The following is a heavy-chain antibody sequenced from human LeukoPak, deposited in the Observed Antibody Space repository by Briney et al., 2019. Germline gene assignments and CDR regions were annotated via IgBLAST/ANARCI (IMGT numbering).Heavy chain of an antibody. J-gene: IGHJ4*02. CDR3: ARLVTFGGVTFDY. Sequence: GGSLRLSCAASGFSVSTYEMNWVRQAPGKGLEWVSHISSSGSTIYYADSVKGRFTIPRDNAKNSLYLQMNSLRAEDTAVYYCARLVTFGGVTFDYWGQGTLVTVSS. CDR1: GFSVSTYE. V-gene: IGHV3-48*03. CDR2: ISSSGSTI. D-gene: IGHD3-16*01.